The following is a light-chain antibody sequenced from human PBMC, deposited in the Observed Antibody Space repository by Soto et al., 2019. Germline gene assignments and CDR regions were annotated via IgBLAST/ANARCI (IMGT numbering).Light chain of an antibody. CDR1: TSDIGGYNY. CDR3: NSYTSSDTRV. J-gene: IGLJ1*01. CDR2: EVN. V-gene: IGLV2-14*01. Sequence: QSALTQPASVSGSPGQSITISCTGTTSDIGGYNYVSWYQQHPGKAPKLLIYEVNYRPSGVSIRFSGSKSGSTASLTISGLQAEDEADYYCNSYTSSDTRVFGTGTKVTVL.